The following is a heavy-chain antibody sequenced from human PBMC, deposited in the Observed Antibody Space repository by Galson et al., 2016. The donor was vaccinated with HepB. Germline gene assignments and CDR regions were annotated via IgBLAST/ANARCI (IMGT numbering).Heavy chain of an antibody. CDR3: ARVTVAGTGGFDP. J-gene: IGHJ5*02. Sequence: CAISGDSVSRSGATWNWIRQSPSRGLEWLGRTYYRSKWYNDYAVAVKSRITINPDTYKNQFSLQLNPVTPEDTAVYYCARVTVAGTGGFDPWGQGTLVTVSP. V-gene: IGHV6-1*01. CDR1: GDSVSRSGAT. CDR2: TYYRSKWYN. D-gene: IGHD6-19*01.